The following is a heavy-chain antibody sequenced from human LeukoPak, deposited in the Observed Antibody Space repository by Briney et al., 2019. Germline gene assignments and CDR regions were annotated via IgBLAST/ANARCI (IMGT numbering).Heavy chain of an antibody. V-gene: IGHV3-15*01. CDR1: GFTFSSAW. D-gene: IGHD2-8*01. Sequence: PGGSLRLSRAASGFTFSSAWMSWVRQAPGKGLAWVGRIKSKINDGTADYAAPVKGRFTISRDDSKNTLSLQMNSLKTEDTAVYYCTTVTDGGSDYWGQGTLVTVSS. CDR3: TTVTDGGSDY. CDR2: IKSKINDGTA. J-gene: IGHJ4*02.